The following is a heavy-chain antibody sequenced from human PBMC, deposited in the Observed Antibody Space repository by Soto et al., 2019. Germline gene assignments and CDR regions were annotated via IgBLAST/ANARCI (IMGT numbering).Heavy chain of an antibody. D-gene: IGHD2-2*01. V-gene: IGHV1-18*04. Sequence: ASVKVSCKASGYTFNSYGISWVRQAPGQGLEWMGWISAYNGNTNYAQKVQGRVTMTTDTSTSTAYMELRSLRSDDTAVYYCARHLEYQPQYPWGQGTLVTVSS. J-gene: IGHJ5*02. CDR3: ARHLEYQPQYP. CDR1: GYTFNSYG. CDR2: ISAYNGNT.